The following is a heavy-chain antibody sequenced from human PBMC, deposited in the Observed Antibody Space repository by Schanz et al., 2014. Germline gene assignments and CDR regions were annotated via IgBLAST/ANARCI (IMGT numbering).Heavy chain of an antibody. CDR2: ISYSGST. J-gene: IGHJ3*02. D-gene: IGHD4-17*01. CDR3: ARDRGHGGLPGDI. CDR1: GGSVSSGGDY. V-gene: IGHV4-31*03. Sequence: QVQLQESGPGLVKPSQTLSLTCTVSGGSVSSGGDYWSWIRQHPGKGLEWIGFISYSGSTYYNPSLKSRVAISVDTSKNQFSLNQSSPTAADTAVYYCARDRGHGGLPGDIWGQGTMVTVSS.